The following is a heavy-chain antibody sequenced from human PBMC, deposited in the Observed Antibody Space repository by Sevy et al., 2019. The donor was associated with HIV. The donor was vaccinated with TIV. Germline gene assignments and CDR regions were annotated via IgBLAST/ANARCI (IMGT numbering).Heavy chain of an antibody. CDR1: GFTFSSHA. CDR3: ARAFTGGYQQPFDY. V-gene: IGHV3-23*01. CDR2: ISDSGTTT. J-gene: IGHJ4*02. D-gene: IGHD1-26*01. Sequence: GGSLRLSCAASGFTFSSHAMSWVHQAPGKGLEWVSAISDSGTTTYYEDSVKGRFTISRDNSKNTLYLQMDGLRAEGTAIYYCARAFTGGYQQPFDYWGQGTLVTVSS.